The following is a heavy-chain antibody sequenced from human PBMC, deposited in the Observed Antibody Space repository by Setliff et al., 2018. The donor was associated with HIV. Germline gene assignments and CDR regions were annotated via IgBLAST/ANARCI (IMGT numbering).Heavy chain of an antibody. CDR3: ASGELAYFDY. D-gene: IGHD3-10*01. Sequence: ETLSLTCTVSGGSISSSSYYWGWIRQPPGKGLEWIGSIYYSGSTYYNPSLKSRVTISVDTSKNQFSLKLSSVTAADTAVYYCASGELAYFDYWGQGTLVTVSS. J-gene: IGHJ4*02. CDR2: IYYSGST. V-gene: IGHV4-39*01. CDR1: GGSISSSSYY.